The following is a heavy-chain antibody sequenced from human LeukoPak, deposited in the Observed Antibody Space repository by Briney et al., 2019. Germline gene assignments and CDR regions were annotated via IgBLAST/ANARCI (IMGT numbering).Heavy chain of an antibody. CDR3: ARGNWGQEYQLPHNWFDP. D-gene: IGHD2-2*01. Sequence: ASVKVSCKASGGTFSNYAISWVRQAPGQGLEWKGGILPIFAIANYAQKFQGRVTITADESTSTAYMELRSLGSEDTAVYYCARGNWGQEYQLPHNWFDPWGQGTLVTVSS. V-gene: IGHV1-69*13. CDR2: ILPIFAIA. CDR1: GGTFSNYA. J-gene: IGHJ5*02.